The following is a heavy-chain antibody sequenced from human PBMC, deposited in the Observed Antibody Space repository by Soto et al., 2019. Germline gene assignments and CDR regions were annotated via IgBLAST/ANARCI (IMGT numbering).Heavy chain of an antibody. V-gene: IGHV5-51*01. J-gene: IGHJ4*02. CDR2: IYPGDSDT. Sequence: GGSLRLSCKGSGYSFTSYWIGWVRQMPGKGLEWMGIIYPGDSDTRYSPSFQGQVTISADKSISTAYLQWSSLKASDTAMYYCARFPAERGYFDYWGQGTLVTVSS. CDR1: GYSFTSYW. CDR3: ARFPAERGYFDY.